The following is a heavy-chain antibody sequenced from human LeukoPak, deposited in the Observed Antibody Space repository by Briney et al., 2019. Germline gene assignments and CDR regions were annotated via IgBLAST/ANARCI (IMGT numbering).Heavy chain of an antibody. V-gene: IGHV4-34*01. Sequence: KPSETLSLSCAVYGGSFSGNYWNWIRQPPGKGLEWIGEINNSGSTNYNPSLKSRVTMSVDTSKNQFSLTLSSVTAADTAVYYCARGRKQQLIRTAFNWFDPWGQGTLVTVSS. CDR1: GGSFSGNY. CDR2: INNSGST. D-gene: IGHD6-13*01. J-gene: IGHJ5*02. CDR3: ARGRKQQLIRTAFNWFDP.